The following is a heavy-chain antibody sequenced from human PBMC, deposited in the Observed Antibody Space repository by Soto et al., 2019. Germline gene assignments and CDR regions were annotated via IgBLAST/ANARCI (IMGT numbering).Heavy chain of an antibody. CDR1: GFTFSSYA. V-gene: IGHV3-30-3*01. D-gene: IGHD2-2*01. CDR2: ISYDGSNK. CDR3: ARSYCISTSCPIDY. J-gene: IGHJ4*02. Sequence: QVQLVESGGGVVQPGRSLGLSCAASGFTFSSYAMHWVRQAPGKGLEWVAVISYDGSNKYYADSVKGRFTISRDNSKNTLYLQMNSLRAEDTAVYYCARSYCISTSCPIDYWGQGTLVTVSS.